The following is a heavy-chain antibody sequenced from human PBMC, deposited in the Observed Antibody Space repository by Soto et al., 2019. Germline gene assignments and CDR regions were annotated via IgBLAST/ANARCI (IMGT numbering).Heavy chain of an antibody. CDR1: GFTFDDYA. J-gene: IGHJ6*02. CDR3: AKGVAAAGDYYYGMDV. CDR2: ISWNSGSI. Sequence: LSCAASGFTFDDYAMHWVRQAPGKGLEWVSGISWNSGSIGYADSVKGRFTISRDNAKNSLYLQMNSLRAEDTALYYCAKGVAAAGDYYYGMDVWGQGTTVTVSS. V-gene: IGHV3-9*01. D-gene: IGHD6-13*01.